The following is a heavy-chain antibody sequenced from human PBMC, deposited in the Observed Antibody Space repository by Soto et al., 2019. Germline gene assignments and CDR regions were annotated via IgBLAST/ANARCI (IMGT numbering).Heavy chain of an antibody. CDR2: ISGSAGST. D-gene: IGHD6-13*01. CDR3: AKAGGAAGTVDYFDY. Sequence: GGSLRLSCAASGFTFSNYAMNWVRQAPGKGLEWVSVISGSAGSTYYADSVKGRFTITRDNSKNTLYLQMSSLRAEDTAVYYCAKAGGAAGTVDYFDYWGQGTLVTVSS. V-gene: IGHV3-23*01. J-gene: IGHJ4*02. CDR1: GFTFSNYA.